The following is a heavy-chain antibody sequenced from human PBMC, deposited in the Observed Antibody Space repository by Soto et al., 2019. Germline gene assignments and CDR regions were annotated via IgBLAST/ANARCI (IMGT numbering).Heavy chain of an antibody. CDR2: IHHSGST. J-gene: IGHJ4*02. V-gene: IGHV4-4*02. CDR1: GGSISSMNW. D-gene: IGHD3-10*01. CDR3: ARYDYGSGNDYNIDY. Sequence: QVQLQESGPGLVKPSGTLSLTCAVSGGSISSMNWWSWVRQSPGKGLEWIGEIHHSGSTNYNPSLKSRVTISVDNSKNQFSLKLSSVTAADTAVYFCARYDYGSGNDYNIDYWGQGTLVTVSS.